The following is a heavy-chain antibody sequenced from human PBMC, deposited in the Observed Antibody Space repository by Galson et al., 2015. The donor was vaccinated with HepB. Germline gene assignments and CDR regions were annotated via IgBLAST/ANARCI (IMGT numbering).Heavy chain of an antibody. D-gene: IGHD2-2*02. CDR2: ISGSGGST. CDR3: AKVPAAIRGFDY. V-gene: IGHV3-23*01. J-gene: IGHJ4*02. CDR1: GFTFSSYA. Sequence: SLRLSCAASGFTFSSYAMSWVRQAPGKGLEWVSVISGSGGSTYYADSVKGRFTISRDNSKNTLYLQMNSLRAEDTAVYYCAKVPAAIRGFDYWGQGTLVTVSS.